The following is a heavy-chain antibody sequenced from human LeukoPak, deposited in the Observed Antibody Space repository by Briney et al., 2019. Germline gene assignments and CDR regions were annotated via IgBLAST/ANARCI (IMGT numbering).Heavy chain of an antibody. J-gene: IGHJ6*02. CDR3: ARERGHIVVVTAIRAPSYYGMDV. D-gene: IGHD2-21*02. Sequence: GASVKVSCKASGGTFSNYAISWVRQAPGQGLEWMGGIIPISGTANYAQKFQGRVTITADKSTSTAYMELSSLRSEDTAVYYCARERGHIVVVTAIRAPSYYGMDVWGQGTTVTVSS. CDR2: IIPISGTA. V-gene: IGHV1-69*06. CDR1: GGTFSNYA.